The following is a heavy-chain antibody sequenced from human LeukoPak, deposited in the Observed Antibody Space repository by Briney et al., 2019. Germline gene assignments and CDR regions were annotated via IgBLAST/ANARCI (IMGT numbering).Heavy chain of an antibody. CDR3: AQLNTRNYYDSSGYYPYGMDV. D-gene: IGHD3-22*01. V-gene: IGHV3-23*01. J-gene: IGHJ6*01. CDR1: GFTFSSYA. Sequence: PGGSLRLSCAASGFTFSSYAVSWVRQAPGKGLEWVSAISGSGGSTYYADSVKGRFTISRDNSKNTLYLQMNSLRAEDTAVYYCAQLNTRNYYDSSGYYPYGMDVWGQGTTVTVSS. CDR2: ISGSGGST.